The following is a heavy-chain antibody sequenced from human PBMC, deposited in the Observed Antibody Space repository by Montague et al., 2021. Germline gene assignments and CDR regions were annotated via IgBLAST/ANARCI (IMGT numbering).Heavy chain of an antibody. Sequence: SLRLSCAASGFTFSNYWMSWVRQAPGKGLEWVANIKQDGSEKHYVDSVRGRFTISGDNAKNSLYLQMNRLRAEDTAVYFCARDQGQGYCGGDCYVGLDYWGQGTLVTVSS. CDR1: GFTFSNYW. D-gene: IGHD2-21*01. V-gene: IGHV3-7*01. CDR2: IKQDGSEK. CDR3: ARDQGQGYCGGDCYVGLDY. J-gene: IGHJ4*02.